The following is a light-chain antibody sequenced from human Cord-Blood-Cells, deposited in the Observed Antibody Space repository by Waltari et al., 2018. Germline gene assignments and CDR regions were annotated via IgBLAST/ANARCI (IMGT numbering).Light chain of an antibody. CDR3: QQYNNWPRT. CDR1: QSVSSN. V-gene: IGKV3-15*01. CDR2: GAS. Sequence: EIVMTQSPATLSVSPGERATLSCRASQSVSSNLAWYQQKPGQAPRLLIYGASTRATGIPARFSGSGSGTEFTRTSSSLQSEECAVYYRQQYNNWPRTFGQGTKVEI. J-gene: IGKJ1*01.